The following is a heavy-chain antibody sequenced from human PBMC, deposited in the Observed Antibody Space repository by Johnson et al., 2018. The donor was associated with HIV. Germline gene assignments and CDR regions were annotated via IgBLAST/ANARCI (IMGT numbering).Heavy chain of an antibody. CDR1: GFTFSSFA. CDR2: ISYDGSNK. CDR3: VRRFYDSSAFDS. Sequence: VQLVESGGGVVQPGTSLRLSCAASGFTFSSFAMHWVRQAPGKGLEWMAFISYDGSNKYFTDSVRGRFTISRDNSKNTLFLQMNSLRAEDTAVYYCVRRFYDSSAFDSWGQGTLVTVSS. J-gene: IGHJ3*02. V-gene: IGHV3-30-3*01. D-gene: IGHD3-22*01.